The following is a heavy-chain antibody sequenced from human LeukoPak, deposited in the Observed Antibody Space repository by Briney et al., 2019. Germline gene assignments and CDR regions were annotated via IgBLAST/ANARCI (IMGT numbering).Heavy chain of an antibody. CDR2: FDPEDGET. CDR1: GYTLTELS. D-gene: IGHD6-19*01. J-gene: IGHJ4*02. V-gene: IGHV1-24*01. CDR3: ATGVGAVALANHC. Sequence: VASVKVSCKVSGYTLTELSMHWVRQAPGKGLEWMGGFDPEDGETIYAQKFQGRVTMTEDTSTDTAYMELSSLRSEDTAVYYCATGVGAVALANHCWGQGTLVTVSS.